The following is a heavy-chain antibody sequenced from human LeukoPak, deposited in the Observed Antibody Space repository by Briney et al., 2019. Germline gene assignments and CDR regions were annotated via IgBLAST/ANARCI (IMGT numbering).Heavy chain of an antibody. D-gene: IGHD3-9*01. CDR1: GGSISSYY. V-gene: IGHV4-59*01. CDR2: IYYSGST. CDR3: ARATSYYDILTGYQPAYYFDY. J-gene: IGHJ4*02. Sequence: SETLSLTCTVSGGSISSYYWSWIRQPPGKGLEWIGYIYYSGSTNYNPSLKSRVTISVDTSKNQFSLKLSSVTAADTAVYYCARATSYYDILTGYQPAYYFDYWGQGTLVTVSS.